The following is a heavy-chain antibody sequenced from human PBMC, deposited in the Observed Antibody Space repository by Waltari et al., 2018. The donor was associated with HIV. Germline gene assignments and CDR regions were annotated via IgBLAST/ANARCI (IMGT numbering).Heavy chain of an antibody. CDR3: ARGRRPYHNLFTGYTFYFDS. CDR1: GGSLHGFL. D-gene: IGHD3-9*01. CDR2: ISHSVAT. Sequence: VQLQQWGGGLFNSSVPLSLPCAVYGGSLHGFLRTWLRQPPGRRLEWIGEISHSVATAYNPSLGGRATVSLDTTKNQFFVTLKSLTVADTATYFCARGRRPYHNLFTGYTFYFDSWGRGS. V-gene: IGHV4-34*02. J-gene: IGHJ4*02.